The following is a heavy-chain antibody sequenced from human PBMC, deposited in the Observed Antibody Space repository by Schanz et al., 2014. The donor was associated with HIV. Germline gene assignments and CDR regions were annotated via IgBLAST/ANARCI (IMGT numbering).Heavy chain of an antibody. CDR2: ISWNSGSI. Sequence: EVQLVESGGGLVQPGRSLRLSCATSGFFLDDYAMHWVRQAPGKGLEWVSGISWNSGSIGYAESVKGRFTISRDNAKNTLYLQMNSLRAEDTAVYYCASLEIGATYYYYYYMDVWGQGTTVTVSS. D-gene: IGHD3-16*01. V-gene: IGHV3-9*01. CDR1: GFFLDDYA. J-gene: IGHJ6*02. CDR3: ASLEIGATYYYYYYMDV.